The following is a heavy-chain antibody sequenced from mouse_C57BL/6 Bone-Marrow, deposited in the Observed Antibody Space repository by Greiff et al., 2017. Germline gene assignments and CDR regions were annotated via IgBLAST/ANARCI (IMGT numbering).Heavy chain of an antibody. J-gene: IGHJ2*01. CDR1: GYTFTSYW. CDR3: ARSDGYPIFDY. CDR2: IYPSDSET. D-gene: IGHD2-3*01. V-gene: IGHV1-61*01. Sequence: VQLQQPGAELVRPGSSVKLSCKASGYTFTSYWMDWVKQRPGQGLEWIGNIYPSDSETHYNQKFKDQATLTVDKSSSTAYMQLSSLTSEDSAVYYCARSDGYPIFDYWGQGTTLTVSS.